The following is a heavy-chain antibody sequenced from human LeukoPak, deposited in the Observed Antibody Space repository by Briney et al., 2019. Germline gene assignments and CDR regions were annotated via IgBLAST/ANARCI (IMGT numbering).Heavy chain of an antibody. CDR1: GYSFTDYW. D-gene: IGHD1-26*01. CDR3: ARREGSLKGAFDI. CDR2: IYPGDSDT. Sequence: GESLKISCKTSGYSFTDYWIGWVRQMPGKGLEWMGIIYPGDSDTRYSPSFQGQVTISADKSISTAYLQWSSLKASDTAMYYCARREGSLKGAFDIWGQGTMVTVSS. V-gene: IGHV5-51*01. J-gene: IGHJ3*02.